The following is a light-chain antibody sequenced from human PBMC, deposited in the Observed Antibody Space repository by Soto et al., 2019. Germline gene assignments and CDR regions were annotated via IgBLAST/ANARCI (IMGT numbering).Light chain of an antibody. V-gene: IGKV3-20*01. Sequence: EIELTQSPGTLSLSPGERATLSCRASQSLSSNSLAWYQKKPGQAPRLVIYGVSSRATGIPDRFSGSGSGTDFTLSISGLEPEYFAVDYYQLYDMSPLFTFGPGTRVDIQ. J-gene: IGKJ3*01. CDR3: QLYDMSPLFT. CDR1: QSLSSNS. CDR2: GVS.